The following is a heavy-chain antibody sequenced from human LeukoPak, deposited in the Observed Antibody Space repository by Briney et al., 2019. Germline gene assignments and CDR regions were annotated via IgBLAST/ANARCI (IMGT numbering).Heavy chain of an antibody. CDR1: GYSFTSYW. Sequence: GESLKISCKGSGYSFTSYWIGWVRQMPGKGLEWMGIIYPGDSDIRYSPSFQGQVTISADKSISTAYLQWSSLKASDTAMYYCARRSRLGELSPGTFDIWGQGTMVTVSS. J-gene: IGHJ3*02. CDR3: ARRSRLGELSPGTFDI. CDR2: IYPGDSDI. D-gene: IGHD3-10*01. V-gene: IGHV5-51*01.